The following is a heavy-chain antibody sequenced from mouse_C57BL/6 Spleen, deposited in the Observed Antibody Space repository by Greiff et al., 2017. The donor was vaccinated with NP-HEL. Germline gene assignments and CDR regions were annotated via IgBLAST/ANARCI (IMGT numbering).Heavy chain of an antibody. CDR1: GFTFSSYA. D-gene: IGHD1-1*01. J-gene: IGHJ2*01. V-gene: IGHV5-4*01. Sequence: EVKLMESGGGLVKPGGSLKLSCAASGFTFSSYAMSWVRQTPEKRLEWVATISDGGSYTYYPDNVKGRFTISRDNAKNNLYLQMSHLKSEDTAMYYCARDTELDYWGQGTTLTVSS. CDR2: ISDGGSYT. CDR3: ARDTELDY.